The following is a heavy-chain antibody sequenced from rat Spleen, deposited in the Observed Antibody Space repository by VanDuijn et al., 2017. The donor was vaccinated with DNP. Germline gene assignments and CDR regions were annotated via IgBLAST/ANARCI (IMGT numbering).Heavy chain of an antibody. Sequence: EVQLVESGGGLVQPGNSLKLSCTASGFTFSDYAMAWVRQSPKKGLEWVATIIYDGSNTHYRDSVKGRFTISRDNAKSSLYLQMDSLRSEDTSTYYCAKVGSPGYFDYWGQGVMVTLSS. J-gene: IGHJ2*01. D-gene: IGHD5-1*01. CDR2: IIYDGSNT. CDR1: GFTFSDYA. CDR3: AKVGSPGYFDY. V-gene: IGHV5-17*01.